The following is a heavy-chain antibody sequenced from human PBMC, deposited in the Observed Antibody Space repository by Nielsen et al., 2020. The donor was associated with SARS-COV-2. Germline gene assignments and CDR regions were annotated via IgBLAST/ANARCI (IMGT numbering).Heavy chain of an antibody. CDR2: INWNGGST. V-gene: IGHV3-20*04. D-gene: IGHD4-23*01. Sequence: GGSLRLSCAASGFTFDDYGMSWVRQAPGKGLEWVSGINWNGGSTGYADSVKGRFTISRDNAKNSLYLQMNSLRAEDTAVYYCARQAVYGGNSKYWFDPWGQGTLVTVSS. CDR1: GFTFDDYG. J-gene: IGHJ5*02. CDR3: ARQAVYGGNSKYWFDP.